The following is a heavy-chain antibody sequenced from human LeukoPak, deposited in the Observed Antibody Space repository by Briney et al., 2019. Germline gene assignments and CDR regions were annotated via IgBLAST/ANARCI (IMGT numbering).Heavy chain of an antibody. CDR2: IIPILGIA. CDR3: ARAGGMSYYYYGMDV. D-gene: IGHD2-15*01. J-gene: IGHJ6*02. V-gene: IGHV1-69*04. CDR1: GFTFSSYA. Sequence: GGSLRLSCAASGFTFSSYAISWVRQAPGQGLEWMGRIIPILGIANYAQKFQGRVTITADKSTSTAYMELSSLRSEDTAVYYCARAGGMSYYYYGMDVWGQGTTVTVSS.